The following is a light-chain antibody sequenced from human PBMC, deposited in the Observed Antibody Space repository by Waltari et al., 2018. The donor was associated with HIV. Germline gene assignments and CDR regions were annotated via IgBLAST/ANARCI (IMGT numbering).Light chain of an antibody. CDR2: DVG. CDR3: CAYAGPTGLSEV. CDR1: SRDIAASTY. J-gene: IGLJ2*01. V-gene: IGLV2-23*02. Sequence: QSALTQPASVSGSPGQSLTISSTGTSRDIAASTYSSCYQHHPGKAPKLIIYDVGTRPSGVSDRFSGSKSGNTASLTISGLQSEDEADYHCCAYAGPTGLSEVFGGGTKLTVL.